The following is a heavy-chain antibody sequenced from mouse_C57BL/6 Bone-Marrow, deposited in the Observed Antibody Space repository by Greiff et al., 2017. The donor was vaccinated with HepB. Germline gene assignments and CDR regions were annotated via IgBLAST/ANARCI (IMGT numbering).Heavy chain of an antibody. CDR3: ARKNYYYGSRGAMDY. Sequence: VKLVESGPGLVQPSQSLSITCTVSGFSLTSYGVHWVRQSPGKGLEWLGVIWSGGSTDYNAAFISRLSISKDNSKSQVFFKMNSLQADDTAIYYCARKNYYYGSRGAMDYWGQGTSVTVSS. V-gene: IGHV2-2*01. J-gene: IGHJ4*01. D-gene: IGHD1-1*01. CDR1: GFSLTSYG. CDR2: IWSGGST.